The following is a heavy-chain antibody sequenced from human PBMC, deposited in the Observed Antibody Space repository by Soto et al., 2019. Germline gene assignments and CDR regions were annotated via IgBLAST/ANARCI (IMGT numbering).Heavy chain of an antibody. CDR1: GFTFSSYS. D-gene: IGHD3-10*01. CDR2: ISSSSSTI. CDR3: ARGYYFGSGSYYNVPMDV. J-gene: IGHJ6*02. V-gene: IGHV3-48*02. Sequence: PGGSLRLSCAASGFTFSSYSMNWVRQAPGKGLEWVSYISSSSSTIYYADSVKGRFTISRDNAKNSLYLQRNSLRDEDTAVYYRARGYYFGSGSYYNVPMDVWGQGTTVTVSS.